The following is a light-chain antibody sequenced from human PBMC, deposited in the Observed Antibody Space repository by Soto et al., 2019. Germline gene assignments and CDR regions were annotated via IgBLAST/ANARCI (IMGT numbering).Light chain of an antibody. CDR3: VAWDVSLSGVV. V-gene: IGLV1-47*01. J-gene: IGLJ2*01. CDR1: SSNIGSNY. Sequence: QSVLTQPPSASGTPGQRVTISCSGSSSNIGSNYVYWYQQLPGTAPKLLIYRNGQRPSGVPDRFSGSKSGTSASLAISGLRSEDEADYYCVAWDVSLSGVVFGGGTQLTV. CDR2: RNG.